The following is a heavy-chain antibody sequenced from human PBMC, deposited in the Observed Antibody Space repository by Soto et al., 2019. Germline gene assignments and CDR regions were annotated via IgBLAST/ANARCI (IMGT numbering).Heavy chain of an antibody. CDR2: IYYSGCT. CDR1: GGSISSYY. Sequence: SETLSLTCTVSGGSISSYYWSWIRQPPGKGLEWIGYIYYSGCTNYNPSLKSRVTISVDTSKNQFSLKLSSVTAADTAVYYCARGRGSGSSFYYYGMDVWGQGTTVTVSS. J-gene: IGHJ6*02. V-gene: IGHV4-59*01. CDR3: ARGRGSGSSFYYYGMDV. D-gene: IGHD3-10*01.